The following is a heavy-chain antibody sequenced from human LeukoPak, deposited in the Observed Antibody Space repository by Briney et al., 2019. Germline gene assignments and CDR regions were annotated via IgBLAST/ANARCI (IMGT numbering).Heavy chain of an antibody. J-gene: IGHJ4*02. CDR2: VSGSGDST. CDR3: AKTLTMILVLRGGFDY. Sequence: PGGSLRLSCAASGFTFSSYWMSWVRQAPGKGLEWVSGVSGSGDSTYYADSVKGRFTISRDNSKNTLYLQMNSLRAEDTAVYNCAKTLTMILVLRGGFDYWGQGALVTVSS. V-gene: IGHV3-23*01. D-gene: IGHD3-22*01. CDR1: GFTFSSYW.